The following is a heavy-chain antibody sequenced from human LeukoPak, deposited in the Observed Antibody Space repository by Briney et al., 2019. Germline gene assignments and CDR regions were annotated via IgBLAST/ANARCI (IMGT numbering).Heavy chain of an antibody. J-gene: IGHJ4*02. CDR2: IIPIFGTA. V-gene: IGHV1-69*05. CDR1: GGTFSSYA. Sequence: AASVKVSCKASGGTFSSYAISWVRQAPGQGLEWMGGIIPIFGTANYAQKFQGRVTITTDESKSTAYMELSSLRSEDTAVYYCARYWVEHFDYWGQGTLVTVSS. CDR3: ARYWVEHFDY. D-gene: IGHD2-15*01.